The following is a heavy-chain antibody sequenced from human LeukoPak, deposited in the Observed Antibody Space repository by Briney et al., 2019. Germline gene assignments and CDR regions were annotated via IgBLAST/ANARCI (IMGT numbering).Heavy chain of an antibody. CDR3: ARDSSVGATSTTNFDY. D-gene: IGHD1-26*01. CDR2: IYYSGSA. Sequence: SETLSLTCTVSGGSISSYYWSWIRQPPGKGLEWIGYIYYSGSANYNPSLKSRVTISVDTSKNQFSLKLSSVTAADTAVYYCARDSSVGATSTTNFDYWGQGTLVTVSS. CDR1: GGSISSYY. V-gene: IGHV4-59*12. J-gene: IGHJ4*02.